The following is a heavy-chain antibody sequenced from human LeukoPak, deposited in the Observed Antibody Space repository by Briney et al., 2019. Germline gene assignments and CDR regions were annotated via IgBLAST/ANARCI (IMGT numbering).Heavy chain of an antibody. V-gene: IGHV4-38-2*02. CDR3: ARDGTVTKYYYYYYMDV. CDR1: GYSISSGYY. D-gene: IGHD4-17*01. J-gene: IGHJ6*03. Sequence: SETLSLTCTVSGYSISSGYYWVWIRQPPGQGLESIGSIYHSGSTYFNPSLKSRVTISVDTSKNQFSLKLSSVTAADTAVYYCARDGTVTKYYYYYYMDVWGKGTRSPSP. CDR2: IYHSGST.